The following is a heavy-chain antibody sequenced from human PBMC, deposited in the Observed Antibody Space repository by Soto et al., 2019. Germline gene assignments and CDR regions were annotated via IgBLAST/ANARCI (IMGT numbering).Heavy chain of an antibody. J-gene: IGHJ6*02. CDR1: GFTFSGSA. CDR3: TRGTTRGSLSKTDKYYYYGMDV. CDR2: IRSKANSYAA. D-gene: IGHD1-1*01. Sequence: GGSLRLSCAASGFTFSGSAMHWVRQASGKGLEWVGRIRSKANSYAAAYAASVKGRFTSAREDSTNTAYLQMNSLKTGDMAVDYCTRGTTRGSLSKTDKYYYYGMDVWGQGTTVTVSS. V-gene: IGHV3-73*01.